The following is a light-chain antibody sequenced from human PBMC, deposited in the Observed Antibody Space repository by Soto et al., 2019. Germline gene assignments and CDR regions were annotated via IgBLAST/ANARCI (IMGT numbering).Light chain of an antibody. Sequence: DIQMTQSPSTLSASVGDRVTITCRASQSISSWLAWYQQKPGKAPKLLIYGAFTLHSGVPSRFSGSGSGTDYTLTISNLQLEDFASYYCQQTYRTPLTFGGGTKEDIK. CDR2: GAF. V-gene: IGKV1-39*01. CDR1: QSISSW. J-gene: IGKJ4*01. CDR3: QQTYRTPLT.